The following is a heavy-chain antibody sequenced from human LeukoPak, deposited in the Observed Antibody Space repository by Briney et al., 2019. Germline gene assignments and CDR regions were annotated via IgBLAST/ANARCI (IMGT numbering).Heavy chain of an antibody. Sequence: SETLSLTCTVSGGSISSGDYYWSWIRQPPGKGLEWVGYIYYTGSTNYNPSLKSRVTISVDTSKNQISLKLTSVTAADTAVYYCARAHISVAGTLGYWGQGTLVTVSS. CDR3: ARAHISVAGTLGY. CDR2: IYYTGST. CDR1: GGSISSGDYY. J-gene: IGHJ4*02. V-gene: IGHV4-61*08. D-gene: IGHD6-19*01.